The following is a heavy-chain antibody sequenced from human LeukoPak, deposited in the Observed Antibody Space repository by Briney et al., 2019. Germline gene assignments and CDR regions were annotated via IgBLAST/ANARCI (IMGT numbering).Heavy chain of an antibody. Sequence: EASVKVSCKASGGTFSSYAISWVRQAPGQGLEWMGGIIPIFGTANYAQKFQGRVTITADESTSTAYMELSSLRSEDTAVYYCARVFLVRSDYYYYGMDVWGQGTTVTVSS. D-gene: IGHD4-17*01. CDR3: ARVFLVRSDYYYYGMDV. V-gene: IGHV1-69*13. CDR2: IIPIFGTA. J-gene: IGHJ6*02. CDR1: GGTFSSYA.